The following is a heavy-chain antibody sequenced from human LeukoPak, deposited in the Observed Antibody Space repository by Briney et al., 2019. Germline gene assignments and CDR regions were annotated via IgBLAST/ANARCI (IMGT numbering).Heavy chain of an antibody. Sequence: PGGSLRLSCAASGFTFSSYGMHWVRQAPGKGLEWVAVISYDGSNKYYADSVKGRFTISRDNSKNTLYLQMNSLRAEDTAVYYCASSLPYYDFWSGYLEYYYGMDVWGQGTTVTVSS. J-gene: IGHJ6*02. CDR3: ASSLPYYDFWSGYLEYYYGMDV. D-gene: IGHD3-3*01. CDR1: GFTFSSYG. V-gene: IGHV3-30*19. CDR2: ISYDGSNK.